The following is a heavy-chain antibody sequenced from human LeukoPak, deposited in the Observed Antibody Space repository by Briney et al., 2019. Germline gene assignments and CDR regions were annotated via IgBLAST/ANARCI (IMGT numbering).Heavy chain of an antibody. CDR2: ISYDGGNK. Sequence: GGSLRLSCAASGFTFSSYSMHLVCQAPGKGLEWVAVISYDGGNKYYADSVKGRFTISRDNSKNTLYLRMNSLRAEDTAVYYCASGICSGGSCLNLDYWGQGTLVTVSS. V-gene: IGHV3-30*04. CDR1: GFTFSSYS. D-gene: IGHD2-15*01. J-gene: IGHJ4*02. CDR3: ASGICSGGSCLNLDY.